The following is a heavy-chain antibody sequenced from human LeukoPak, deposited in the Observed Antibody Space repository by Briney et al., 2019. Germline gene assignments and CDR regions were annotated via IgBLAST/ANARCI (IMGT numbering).Heavy chain of an antibody. J-gene: IGHJ4*02. CDR2: MSPKSGNT. Sequence: GASVKVSCKASGHTFTSHDINWVRQATGLGLEWLGWMSPKSGNTGYAQKFQGRVTMTRDTSMSTAYMELSSLRFDDTAVYFCTREKDCADGICYEDWGQGTLVTVSS. V-gene: IGHV1-8*01. CDR3: TREKDCADGICYED. CDR1: GHTFTSHD. D-gene: IGHD2-8*01.